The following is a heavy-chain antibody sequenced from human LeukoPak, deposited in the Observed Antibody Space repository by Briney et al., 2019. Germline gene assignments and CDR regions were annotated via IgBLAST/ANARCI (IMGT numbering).Heavy chain of an antibody. V-gene: IGHV3-21*01. Sequence: GGSLRLSCAASGFTFSSYSMNWVRQAPGKGLEWVSSISSSSSYIYYADSVKGRFTISRDNAKNSLYLQMNSLRAEDTAVYYCARGRHYNYDTSGYSDYWGQGTLVTVSS. CDR3: ARGRHYNYDTSGYSDY. CDR1: GFTFSSYS. D-gene: IGHD3-22*01. J-gene: IGHJ4*02. CDR2: ISSSSSYI.